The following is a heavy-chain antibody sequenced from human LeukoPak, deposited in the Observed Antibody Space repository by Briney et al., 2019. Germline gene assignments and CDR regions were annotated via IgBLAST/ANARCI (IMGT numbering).Heavy chain of an antibody. J-gene: IGHJ4*02. CDR3: ARSPLWSSLSYDVYYFDY. V-gene: IGHV4-34*01. D-gene: IGHD3-10*01. CDR1: GGSFSGYY. CDR2: TNHSGST. Sequence: SETLSLTCAVYGGSFSGYYWSWIRQPPGKGLEWIGETNHSGSTNYNPSLKSRVTISVDTSKNQFSLKLSSVTAADTAVYYCARSPLWSSLSYDVYYFDYWGQGTLVTVSS.